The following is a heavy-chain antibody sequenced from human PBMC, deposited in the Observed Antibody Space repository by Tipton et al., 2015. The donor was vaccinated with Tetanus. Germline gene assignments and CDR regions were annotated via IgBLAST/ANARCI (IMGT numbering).Heavy chain of an antibody. CDR1: GFMFGNYR. CDR2: ITTNSYI. Sequence: SLRLSCAVSGFMFGNYRMNWVCQALGKGPECVASITTNSYIYYADSVKGRFTISTDNTKNSLFLQMNSLRAGDTAVYYCASDSALDFWGQGALVTVSS. V-gene: IGHV3-69-1*02. J-gene: IGHJ4*02. CDR3: ASDSALDF.